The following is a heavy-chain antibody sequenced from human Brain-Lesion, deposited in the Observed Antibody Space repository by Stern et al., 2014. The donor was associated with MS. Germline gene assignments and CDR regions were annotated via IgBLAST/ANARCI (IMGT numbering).Heavy chain of an antibody. D-gene: IGHD2-15*01. CDR3: AGEEDIRYCSGGSCTGNWFDP. V-gene: IGHV4-39*01. Sequence: VQPVESGPGLVKPSETLSLTCTVAGGSVSSTSYAWAWIRQPPGKGLEWIGTIYYSGNTYYSPSLKSRLTISLDTSKNQFSLQRRSVPAADTAVYYCAGEEDIRYCSGGSCTGNWFDPWGQGTLVTVSS. CDR2: IYYSGNT. J-gene: IGHJ5*02. CDR1: GGSVSSTSYA.